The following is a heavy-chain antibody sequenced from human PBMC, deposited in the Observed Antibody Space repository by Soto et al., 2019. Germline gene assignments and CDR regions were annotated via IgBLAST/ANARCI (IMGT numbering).Heavy chain of an antibody. Sequence: PWGSLRLSCAASGFTVSSNYMSWVRQAPGKGLEWVSVIYSGGSTYYADSVKGRFTISRDNSKNTLYLQMNSLRAEDTAVYYCARALWGSSPPYFDYWGQGTLVTVSS. J-gene: IGHJ4*02. D-gene: IGHD2-21*01. CDR2: IYSGGST. CDR1: GFTVSSNY. V-gene: IGHV3-66*01. CDR3: ARALWGSSPPYFDY.